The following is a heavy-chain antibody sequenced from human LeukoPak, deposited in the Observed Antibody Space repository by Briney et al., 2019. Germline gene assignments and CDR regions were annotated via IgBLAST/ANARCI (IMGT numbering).Heavy chain of an antibody. CDR2: IWYDGSVK. Sequence: GGSLRLSCAASGFTFSIYGVHWVRQAPGKGLEWVAIIWYDGSVKNYADSVKGRFTISRDNSKSTLYLQMNSLGVEDTALYYCARSPNYGSGRYYFDSWGQGILVTVSS. CDR1: GFTFSIYG. J-gene: IGHJ4*02. CDR3: ARSPNYGSGRYYFDS. V-gene: IGHV3-33*01. D-gene: IGHD3-10*01.